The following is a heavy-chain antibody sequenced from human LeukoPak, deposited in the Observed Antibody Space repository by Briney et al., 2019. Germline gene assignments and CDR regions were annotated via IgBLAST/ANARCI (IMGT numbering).Heavy chain of an antibody. V-gene: IGHV3-9*01. CDR3: AKDSYQYSSSTIDY. CDR1: GFTFDDYA. CDR2: ISWNSGSI. Sequence: GGSLRLSCAASGFTFDDYAMHWVRQAPGRGLEGVSGISWNSGSIGCADSVKGRFTISRDNAKNSLYLQMNSLRAEDTALYYCAKDSYQYSSSTIDYWGQGTLVTVSS. J-gene: IGHJ4*02. D-gene: IGHD6-6*01.